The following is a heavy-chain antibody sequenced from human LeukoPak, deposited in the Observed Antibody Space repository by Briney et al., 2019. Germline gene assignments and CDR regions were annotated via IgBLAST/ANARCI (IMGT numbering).Heavy chain of an antibody. CDR2: IIPIFGTA. D-gene: IGHD5-12*01. J-gene: IGHJ5*02. CDR3: ARVDRGNSGYGPGTRFDP. V-gene: IGHV1-69*13. CDR1: GGTFSSYA. Sequence: ASVKVSCKASGGTFSSYAISWVRQAPGQGLEWMGGIIPIFGTANYAQKFQGRVTITAGDSTSTAYMELGRLRSEDTAVDYCARVDRGNSGYGPGTRFDPWGQGSLVTVSS.